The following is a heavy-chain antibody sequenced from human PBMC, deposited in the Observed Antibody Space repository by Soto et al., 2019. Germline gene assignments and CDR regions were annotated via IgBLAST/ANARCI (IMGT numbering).Heavy chain of an antibody. D-gene: IGHD3-10*01. Sequence: GGSLRLSCVASGFTFSSYGMHWVRQAPGKGLEWVAVISYDGSNKYYADSVKGRFTISKDNSKNTLYLQMNSLRAEDTAVYYCAKDRRPMVRGVPPKDSGMDVWGQGTTVTVSS. J-gene: IGHJ6*02. V-gene: IGHV3-30*18. CDR1: GFTFSSYG. CDR3: AKDRRPMVRGVPPKDSGMDV. CDR2: ISYDGSNK.